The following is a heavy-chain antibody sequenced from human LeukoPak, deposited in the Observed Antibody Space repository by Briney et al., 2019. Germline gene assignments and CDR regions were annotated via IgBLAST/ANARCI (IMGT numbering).Heavy chain of an antibody. J-gene: IGHJ3*02. V-gene: IGHV1-69*05. CDR1: GGTFSSYA. Sequence: SVKVSCKASGGTFSSYAISWVRQAPGQGLEWMGGIIPIFGTANYAQKFQGRVTITTDESTSTAYMELSSLRSEDTAVFYCASWLYYDILTGYYSEDAFDIWGQGTMVTVSS. D-gene: IGHD3-9*01. CDR2: IIPIFGTA. CDR3: ASWLYYDILTGYYSEDAFDI.